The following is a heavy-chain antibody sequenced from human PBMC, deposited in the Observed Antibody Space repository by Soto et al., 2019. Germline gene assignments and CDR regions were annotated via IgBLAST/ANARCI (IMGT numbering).Heavy chain of an antibody. D-gene: IGHD5-18*01. CDR1: GYTFTNND. J-gene: IGHJ5*02. V-gene: IGHV1-8*02. CDR3: ARMESFGSLNWFDP. CDR2: MNPGSGDT. Sequence: QVQLVQSGAEVKKPGASVKVSCKASGYTFTNNDVSWVRQATGQGLEWMGWMNPGSGDTGYAQKFQGRVTMTRDISIATAYMELNSLTSEDTAIYSCARMESFGSLNWFDPWGQGPLVTVSS.